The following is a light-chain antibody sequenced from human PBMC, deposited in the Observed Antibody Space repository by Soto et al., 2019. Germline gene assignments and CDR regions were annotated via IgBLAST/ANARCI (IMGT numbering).Light chain of an antibody. Sequence: DIQMTQSPSTLSASVGDRVTITCRASERISSWLAWYQQKPGKAPKLLIYDASSLESGVPSRFSGSGSGTEFTLTISSLQPDEFATYYCQQYNSYWTFGQGTKVDIK. CDR3: QQYNSYWT. J-gene: IGKJ1*01. V-gene: IGKV1-5*01. CDR1: ERISSW. CDR2: DAS.